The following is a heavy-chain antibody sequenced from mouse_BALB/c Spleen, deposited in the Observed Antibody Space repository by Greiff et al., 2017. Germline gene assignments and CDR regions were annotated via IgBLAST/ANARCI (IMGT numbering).Heavy chain of an antibody. CDR1: GFTFSSFG. Sequence: EVQRVESGGGLVQPGGSRKLSCAASGFTFSSFGMHWVRQAPEKGLEWVAYISSGSSTIYYADTVKGRFTISRDNPKNTLFLQMTSLRSEDTAMYYCARGLWRGSYAMDYWGQGTSVTVSS. V-gene: IGHV5-17*02. CDR2: ISSGSSTI. J-gene: IGHJ4*01. CDR3: ARGLWRGSYAMDY. D-gene: IGHD6-5*01.